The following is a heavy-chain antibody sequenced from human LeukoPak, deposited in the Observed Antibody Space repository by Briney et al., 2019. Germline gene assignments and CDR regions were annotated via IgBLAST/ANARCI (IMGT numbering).Heavy chain of an antibody. CDR2: INSDGSST. J-gene: IGHJ4*02. D-gene: IGHD1-26*01. CDR3: AKCSGSFRFFDY. V-gene: IGHV3-74*01. CDR1: GFTFSSYW. Sequence: GGSLRLSCAASGFTFSSYWMHWVRQAPGKGLVWVSRINSDGSSTSYADSVKGRFTISRDNAKNTLYLQMNSLRAEDTAVYYCAKCSGSFRFFDYWGQGTLVTVSS.